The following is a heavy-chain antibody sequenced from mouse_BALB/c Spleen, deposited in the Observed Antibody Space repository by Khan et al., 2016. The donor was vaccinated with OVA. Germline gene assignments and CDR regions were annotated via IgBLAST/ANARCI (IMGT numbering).Heavy chain of an antibody. CDR1: GFTFSSYA. J-gene: IGHJ4*01. V-gene: IGHV5-6-5*01. CDR3: ARGYAMDY. CDR2: ISSGGST. Sequence: EVELVGSGGGLVKPGGSLKLSCAASGFTFSSYAMSWVRQTPEKRLEWVASISSGGSTYYPDSVKGRFTISRDNARNILYLQMSSLRSEDTAMYYCARGYAMDYWGQGTSVTVSS.